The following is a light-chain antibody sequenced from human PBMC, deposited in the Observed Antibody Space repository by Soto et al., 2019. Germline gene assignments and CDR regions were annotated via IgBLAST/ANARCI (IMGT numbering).Light chain of an antibody. J-gene: IGLJ1*01. CDR3: SSYTRSSTSYV. V-gene: IGLV2-14*01. CDR2: EVS. Sequence: QSVLTRPASVSGSPGQSITISCTGTSSDVGGYNYVSWYQQHPGKAPKLMIYEVSNRPSRVSNRFSGSKSGNTASLTISGLQAEDEADYYCSSYTRSSTSYVFGTGTRSPS. CDR1: SSDVGGYNY.